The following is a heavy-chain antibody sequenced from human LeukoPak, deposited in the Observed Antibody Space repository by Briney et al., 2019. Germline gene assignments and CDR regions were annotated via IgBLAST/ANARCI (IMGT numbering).Heavy chain of an antibody. Sequence: SETLSLTCTVSGGSISSYYWSWIRQPPGKGLEWIGYIYYGGSTNYNPSLKSRVTISVDTSKNQFSLKLSSVTAADTAVYYCARRRPIVVVPAAIGRYYYYGMDVWGQGTTVTVSS. D-gene: IGHD2-2*01. CDR2: IYYGGST. J-gene: IGHJ6*02. V-gene: IGHV4-59*12. CDR1: GGSISSYY. CDR3: ARRRPIVVVPAAIGRYYYYGMDV.